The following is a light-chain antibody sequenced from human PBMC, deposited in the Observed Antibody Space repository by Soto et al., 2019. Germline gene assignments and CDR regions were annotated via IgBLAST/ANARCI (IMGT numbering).Light chain of an antibody. Sequence: EIVLTQSPATLSLSPGERATLSCRASQSVSSYLAWYQQKPGQAPRLLIYDASNRATGIPARFSGSGSGTDVTLNISSLEPEDFAVYYCQLSSNWPPYTFGQGTKLEIK. CDR1: QSVSSY. CDR2: DAS. V-gene: IGKV3-11*01. J-gene: IGKJ2*01. CDR3: QLSSNWPPYT.